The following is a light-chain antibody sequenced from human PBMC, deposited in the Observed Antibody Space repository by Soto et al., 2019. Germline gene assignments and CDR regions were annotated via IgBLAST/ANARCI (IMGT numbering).Light chain of an antibody. CDR3: QQLNSYPLS. CDR2: KAS. CDR1: QSLNGW. J-gene: IGKJ4*01. Sequence: DIQMTQSPSTLSASVGDSVTITCRASQSLNGWLAWYQQKPGKAPNLLIYKASRLESGVPSRFSGSGSGTDFTLTISSLQPDDFATYYCQQLNSYPLSFGGGTKVEIE. V-gene: IGKV1-5*03.